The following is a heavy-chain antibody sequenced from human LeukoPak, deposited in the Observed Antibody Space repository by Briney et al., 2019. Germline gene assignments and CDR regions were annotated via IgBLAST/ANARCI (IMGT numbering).Heavy chain of an antibody. D-gene: IGHD3-10*01. CDR1: GASISDYY. Sequence: SETLSLTCIVSGASISDYYWSWIRQPPGKGLEWIGYIYYSGSTNYNPSLKSRVTISVDTSKNQFSLKLSSVTAADTAVYYCARGRGFRTFYGMDVWGQGTTVTVSS. V-gene: IGHV4-59*01. J-gene: IGHJ6*02. CDR3: ARGRGFRTFYGMDV. CDR2: IYYSGST.